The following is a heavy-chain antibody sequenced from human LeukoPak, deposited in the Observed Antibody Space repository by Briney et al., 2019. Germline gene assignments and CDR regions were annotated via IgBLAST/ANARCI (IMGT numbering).Heavy chain of an antibody. Sequence: SETLSLTCAVSGYSISSGYYWGWIRQPPGKGLEWIGGIYHSGSTYYNPSLKSRVTISVDTSKNQFSLKLSSVTAADTAVYYCASQRGDFWSGYSYNWFDPWGQGTLVTVSS. J-gene: IGHJ5*02. D-gene: IGHD3-3*01. V-gene: IGHV4-38-2*01. CDR3: ASQRGDFWSGYSYNWFDP. CDR2: IYHSGST. CDR1: GYSISSGYY.